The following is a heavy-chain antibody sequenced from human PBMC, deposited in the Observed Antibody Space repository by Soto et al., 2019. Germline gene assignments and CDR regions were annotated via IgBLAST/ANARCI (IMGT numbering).Heavy chain of an antibody. Sequence: QVQLQESGPGLVKPSQTLSLTCTVSGGSISSGGYYWSWIRQHPGKGLEWIGYIYYSGSTYYNPSLKSRVTISVDTSKNQFSLKLSSVTAADTAVYYCARFWAPWLANAGHFDYWGQGTLVTVSS. D-gene: IGHD6-19*01. CDR3: ARFWAPWLANAGHFDY. CDR2: IYYSGST. V-gene: IGHV4-31*03. CDR1: GGSISSGGYY. J-gene: IGHJ4*02.